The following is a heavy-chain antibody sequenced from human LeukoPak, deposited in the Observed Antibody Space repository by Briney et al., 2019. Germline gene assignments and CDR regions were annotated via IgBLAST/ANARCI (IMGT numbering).Heavy chain of an antibody. CDR3: ARARRSDY. Sequence: GGSLRLSCAASGFTFSNAWMSWVRQAPGKGLEWEANIKQDGSEKYYVDSVKGRFTISRDNAKNSLYLQMNSLRAEDTAVYYCARARRSDYWGQGTLVTVSS. CDR2: IKQDGSEK. CDR1: GFTFSNAW. V-gene: IGHV3-7*01. J-gene: IGHJ4*02.